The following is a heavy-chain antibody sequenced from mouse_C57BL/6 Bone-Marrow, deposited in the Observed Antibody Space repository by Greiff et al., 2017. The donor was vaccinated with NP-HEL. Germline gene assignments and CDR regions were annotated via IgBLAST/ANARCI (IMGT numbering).Heavy chain of an antibody. CDR1: GFTFSDYG. CDR3: ARPEYSNLFDY. CDR2: ISSGSSTI. Sequence: EVKLMESGGGLVKPGGSLKLSCAASGFTFSDYGMHWVRQAPEKGLEWVAYISSGSSTIYYADTVKGRFTISRDNAKNTLFLQMTSLRSEDTAMYYCARPEYSNLFDYWGQGTTLTVSS. J-gene: IGHJ2*01. V-gene: IGHV5-17*01. D-gene: IGHD2-5*01.